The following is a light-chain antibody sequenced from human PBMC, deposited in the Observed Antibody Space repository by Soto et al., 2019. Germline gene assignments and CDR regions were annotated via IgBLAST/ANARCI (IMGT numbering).Light chain of an antibody. CDR1: QTIYTN. V-gene: IGKV3-15*01. CDR2: GAS. Sequence: MTQSPPTVSLSPGERATLSCRASQTIYTNLAWYQQKAGQAPRLLIYGASTRATGIPARFSGSGSGTEFTLTISSLQSEDFAVYYCQQYNNWPWTFGQGTKVDI. CDR3: QQYNNWPWT. J-gene: IGKJ1*01.